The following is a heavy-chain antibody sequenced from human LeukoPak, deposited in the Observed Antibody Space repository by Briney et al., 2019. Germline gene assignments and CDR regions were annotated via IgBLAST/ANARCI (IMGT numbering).Heavy chain of an antibody. CDR3: ARGYCSSTSCYHNWFDP. J-gene: IGHJ5*02. Sequence: SDTLSLTCTVSGGSISSYYWSWIRQPPGKGLEWIGYIYYSGSTNYNPSLKSRVTISVDTSKNQFSLKLSSVTAADTAVYYCARGYCSSTSCYHNWFDPWGQGTLVAVSS. D-gene: IGHD2-2*01. CDR2: IYYSGST. CDR1: GGSISSYY. V-gene: IGHV4-59*08.